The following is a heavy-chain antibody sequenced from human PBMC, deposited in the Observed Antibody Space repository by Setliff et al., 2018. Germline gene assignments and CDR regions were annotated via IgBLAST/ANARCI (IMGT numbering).Heavy chain of an antibody. Sequence: GASVKVSCKASGGTFSSNGISWVRQAPGQGLEWMGGINPIFGTTTYAQKFQDRVTIITDESTSTAYMELSSLRTEDTAVYYCAREGVDTRSSTDYRYYMDVWGKGTTVTVSS. CDR1: GGTFSSNG. CDR3: AREGVDTRSSTDYRYYMDV. D-gene: IGHD5-18*01. CDR2: INPIFGTT. J-gene: IGHJ6*03. V-gene: IGHV1-69*05.